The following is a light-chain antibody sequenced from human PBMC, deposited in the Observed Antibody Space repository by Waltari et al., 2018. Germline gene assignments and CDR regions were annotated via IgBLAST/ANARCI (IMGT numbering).Light chain of an antibody. CDR3: VLYIGRGLYV. J-gene: IGLJ1*01. CDR1: SGSVSTGNY. Sequence: QPVVTQVPSISVPPGGTVTLPCGFSSGSVSTGNYPRWHQHTPGQAPRTLMYTTDTRSSGVPDRFSGSLLGKKAALTITGAQADDESVYYCVLYIGRGLYVFGTGTEVTVV. V-gene: IGLV8-61*01. CDR2: TTD.